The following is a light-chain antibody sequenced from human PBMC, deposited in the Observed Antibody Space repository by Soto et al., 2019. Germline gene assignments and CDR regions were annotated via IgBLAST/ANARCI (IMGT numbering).Light chain of an antibody. CDR3: QHYNYWPPYS. CDR1: QSVSSN. Sequence: EIVMTQSPATLSVSPGERVTLSCRASQSVSSNLAWYQQKHGQAPRLLVYGASTRATGTPARFSGSGCGTEFTLTISSLQSEDFAVYFCQHYNYWPPYSFGQGTNLE. CDR2: GAS. V-gene: IGKV3-15*01. J-gene: IGKJ2*03.